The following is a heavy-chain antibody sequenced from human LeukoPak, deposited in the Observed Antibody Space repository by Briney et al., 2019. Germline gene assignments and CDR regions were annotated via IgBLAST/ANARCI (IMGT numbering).Heavy chain of an antibody. CDR3: ARSGGWYFPLDY. D-gene: IGHD6-19*01. Sequence: SETLSLTCAVSGGSISSSNWWSWVRQPPGKGLEWIGEIYHSGSTNYNPSLKSRVIISVDKSKNQFSLKLSSVTAADTAVYYCARSGGWYFPLDYWGQGTLVTVSS. CDR1: GGSISSSNW. V-gene: IGHV4-4*02. J-gene: IGHJ4*02. CDR2: IYHSGST.